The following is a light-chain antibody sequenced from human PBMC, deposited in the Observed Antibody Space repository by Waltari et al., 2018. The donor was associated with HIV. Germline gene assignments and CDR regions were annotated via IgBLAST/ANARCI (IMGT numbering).Light chain of an antibody. J-gene: IGKJ1*01. CDR3: QQYYSTPWM. Sequence: IVLTQSPDSLAVSLGETATRTYKSSPSVLFSSNNKNYLAWYQHKPGRPPKLLIQWASSRESGVPDRFSGSGSGTDFTLTISSLQAEDVAVYYCQQYYSTPWMFGQGTKVEIK. V-gene: IGKV4-1*01. CDR2: WAS. CDR1: PSVLFSSNNKNY.